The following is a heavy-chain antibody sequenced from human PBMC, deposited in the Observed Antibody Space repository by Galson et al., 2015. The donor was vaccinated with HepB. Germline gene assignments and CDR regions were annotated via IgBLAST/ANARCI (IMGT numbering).Heavy chain of an antibody. CDR3: AREKGPIVVVPAAHYYYYYGMDV. CDR2: IWYDGSNK. V-gene: IGHV3-33*08. CDR1: GFTFSSYG. Sequence: SLRLSCAASGFTFSSYGMHWVRQAPGKGLEWVAVIWYDGSNKYYADSVKGRFTISRDNSKNTLYPQMNSLRAEDTAVYYCAREKGPIVVVPAAHYYYYYGMDVWGQGTTVTVSS. D-gene: IGHD2-2*01. J-gene: IGHJ6*02.